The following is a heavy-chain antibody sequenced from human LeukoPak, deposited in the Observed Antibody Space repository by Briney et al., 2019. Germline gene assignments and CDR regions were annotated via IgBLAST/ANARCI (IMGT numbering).Heavy chain of an antibody. Sequence: PGGSLRLSCAASGFTFSSYWMNWVRHAPGKGLVWVSRIASDGSSTTYADSVKGRFSISRDNAKNTLYLQMNSLRAEDTAVYYCASPFGDYGGYWGQGTLVTVSS. CDR1: GFTFSSYW. CDR2: IASDGSST. D-gene: IGHD4-17*01. V-gene: IGHV3-74*01. J-gene: IGHJ4*02. CDR3: ASPFGDYGGY.